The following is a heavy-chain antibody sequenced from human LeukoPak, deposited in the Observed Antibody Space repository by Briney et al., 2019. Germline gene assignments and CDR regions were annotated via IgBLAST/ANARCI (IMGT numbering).Heavy chain of an antibody. Sequence: SETLSLTCTVSGGSISSYYWSWIRQPPGKGLEWIGYIYYSGSTNYNPSLKSRVTISVDTSKNQFSLKLSSVTAADTAVYYCARRSGSYLPDYWGQGTLVTVSS. D-gene: IGHD1-26*01. CDR3: ARRSGSYLPDY. CDR2: IYYSGST. CDR1: GGSISSYY. V-gene: IGHV4-59*08. J-gene: IGHJ4*02.